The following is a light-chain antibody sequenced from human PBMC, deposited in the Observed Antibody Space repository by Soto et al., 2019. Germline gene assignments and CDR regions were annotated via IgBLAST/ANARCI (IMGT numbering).Light chain of an antibody. CDR3: ASYIMSITYG. CDR1: SSDFVNYNY. Sequence: QSALTQPASVSGSPGQSITISCTGTSSDFVNYNYVFWFQQHPGKAPKLMIYDVSNRPSGVSNRFSGSKSGDTASLTISGLQAEDEADYYCASYIMSITYGFGTGTKVTVL. V-gene: IGLV2-14*03. CDR2: DVS. J-gene: IGLJ1*01.